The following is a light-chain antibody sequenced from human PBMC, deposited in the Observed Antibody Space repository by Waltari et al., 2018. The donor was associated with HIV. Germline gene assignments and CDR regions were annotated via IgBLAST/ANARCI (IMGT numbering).Light chain of an antibody. CDR2: DVS. CDR1: SSDVGAYNS. Sequence: QSALTQPRSVSGSPGQSVTISCTGTSSDVGAYNSVSWYQQHPGRAPKLMIYDVSQRPSRVPDRFSGSKSGNTASLTISGLQAEDEADYYCCSYAGSYTFYVFGTGTKVTVL. CDR3: CSYAGSYTFYV. J-gene: IGLJ1*01. V-gene: IGLV2-11*01.